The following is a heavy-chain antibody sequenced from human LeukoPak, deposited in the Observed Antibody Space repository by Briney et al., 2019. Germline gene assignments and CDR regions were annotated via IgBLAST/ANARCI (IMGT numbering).Heavy chain of an antibody. Sequence: PSETLSLTCTVSGGSITNYYWSWIRQSAGKGLEWIGRIYSTGIITYNPSLKSRVTMSVDTSKNQFSLKLSSVTAADTAVYYCARFPYGSGTYYTYYFDYWGQGTLVTVSS. D-gene: IGHD3-10*01. CDR1: GGSITNYY. CDR2: IYSTGII. V-gene: IGHV4-4*07. CDR3: ARFPYGSGTYYTYYFDY. J-gene: IGHJ4*02.